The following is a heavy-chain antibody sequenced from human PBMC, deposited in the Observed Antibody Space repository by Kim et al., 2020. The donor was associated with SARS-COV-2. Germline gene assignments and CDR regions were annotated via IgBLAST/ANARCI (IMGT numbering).Heavy chain of an antibody. CDR1: GFTFGDYA. J-gene: IGHJ4*02. CDR3: TRDYDFWSGYRPAFDY. V-gene: IGHV3-49*03. Sequence: GGSLRLSCTASGFTFGDYAMSWFRQAPGKGLEWVGFIRSKAYGGTTEYAASVKGRFTISRDDSKSIAYLQMNSLKTEDTAVYYCTRDYDFWSGYRPAFDYWGQGTLVTVSS. D-gene: IGHD3-3*01. CDR2: IRSKAYGGTT.